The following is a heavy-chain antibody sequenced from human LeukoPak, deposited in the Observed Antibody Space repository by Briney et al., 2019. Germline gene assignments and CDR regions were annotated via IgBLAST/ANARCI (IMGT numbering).Heavy chain of an antibody. J-gene: IGHJ4*02. V-gene: IGHV3-48*03. CDR1: GFTFSSYE. D-gene: IGHD5-18*01. CDR3: ARVGYSYGYAGFDY. CDR2: ISSSGSTI. Sequence: GGSLRLSCAASGFTFSSYEMNWVRQAPGKGLEWVSHISSSGSTIYYADSVKGRFTISRDNAKNSLYLQMNSLRAEDTAVYYCARVGYSYGYAGFDYWGQGTLVTVSS.